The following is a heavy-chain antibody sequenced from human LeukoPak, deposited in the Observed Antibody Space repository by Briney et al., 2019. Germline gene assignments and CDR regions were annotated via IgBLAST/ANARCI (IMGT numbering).Heavy chain of an antibody. CDR1: GFTFSSYN. CDR2: ISGSSSYI. Sequence: GGSLRLSCAASGFTFSSYNMNWVRQAPGKGLAWVSSISGSSSYIYYADSVRGRFTISRDNTKNSLYLQMNSLTAEDTAVYYCARDGDIVIIPADLDYWGQGTLVTVSS. V-gene: IGHV3-21*01. D-gene: IGHD2-2*01. J-gene: IGHJ4*02. CDR3: ARDGDIVIIPADLDY.